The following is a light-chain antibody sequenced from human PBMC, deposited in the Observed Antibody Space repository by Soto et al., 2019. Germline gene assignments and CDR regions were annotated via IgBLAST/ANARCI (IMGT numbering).Light chain of an antibody. CDR2: GVS. CDR3: SLYTSTSTFV. CDR1: SSHVSDYYR. V-gene: IGLV2-18*01. Sequence: QSVVAQPPSVSGAPGQSVTLSCTGTSSHVSDYYRFSWYQHLKGSANKIMIYGVSNRPYGVPDRFSGSRSAKTASLTISGLKTEDESDYYCSLYTSTSTFVFGPGTNVTV. J-gene: IGLJ1*01.